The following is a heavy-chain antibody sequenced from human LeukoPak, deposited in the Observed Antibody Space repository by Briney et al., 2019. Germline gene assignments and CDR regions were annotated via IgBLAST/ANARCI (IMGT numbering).Heavy chain of an antibody. Sequence: GGSLRLSCAASGLSFSDHWMTWVRHPPGKGLEWVATIKQDGSVKYYLDSVKGRFTISRDNAKNSLYLQMNSLGAEDTAIYYCATAPPDRNGNDVHEAFDMWGQGTVVIVSS. CDR2: IKQDGSVK. D-gene: IGHD1-20*01. V-gene: IGHV3-7*03. CDR3: ATAPPDRNGNDVHEAFDM. CDR1: GLSFSDHW. J-gene: IGHJ3*02.